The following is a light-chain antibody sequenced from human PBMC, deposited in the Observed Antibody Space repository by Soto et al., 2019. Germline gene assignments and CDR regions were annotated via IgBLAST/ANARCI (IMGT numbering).Light chain of an antibody. J-gene: IGLJ3*02. CDR1: SSDIGSYNY. CDR3: SSYGASSTL. CDR2: DVS. Sequence: QSVLTQPASLSGSPGQSITISCTGTSSDIGSYNYVSWYQQHPGKAPKLMIFDVSYRPSGISDRFFGSKSGNTASLTISGLQPDDEADYYCSSYGASSTLFGGGTKVTVL. V-gene: IGLV2-14*03.